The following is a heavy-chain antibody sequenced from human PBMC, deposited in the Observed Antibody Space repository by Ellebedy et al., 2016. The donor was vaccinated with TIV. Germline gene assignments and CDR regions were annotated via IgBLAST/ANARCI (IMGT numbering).Heavy chain of an antibody. V-gene: IGHV3-23*01. CDR2: ISGSGDRT. CDR3: AKGLVDTAMADY. J-gene: IGHJ4*02. D-gene: IGHD5-18*01. CDR1: GFTFSIYA. Sequence: PGGSLRLSCAASGFTFSIYAMSWVRQAPGKGLEWVSLISGSGDRTYYADSVKGRFTISRDNSKDTLYVQMNSLRAEDTAVYYCAKGLVDTAMADYWGQGTLVTVSS.